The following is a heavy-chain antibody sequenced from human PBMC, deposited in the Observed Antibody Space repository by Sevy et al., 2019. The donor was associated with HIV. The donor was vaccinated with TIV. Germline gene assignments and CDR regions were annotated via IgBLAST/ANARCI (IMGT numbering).Heavy chain of an antibody. J-gene: IGHJ5*02. V-gene: IGHV3-23*01. CDR2: ISASGDTT. CDR1: GFTFSTYA. Sequence: GGSLRLSCAASGFTFSTYAMNWVRQAPGKGLEWVSGISASGDTTYYADSVKGRFTISRDNSRKTLYLQMNSLRGDDTAVYYCARGGWPRFVPPLFDPWGQGSLVTVSS. D-gene: IGHD5-12*01. CDR3: ARGGWPRFVPPLFDP.